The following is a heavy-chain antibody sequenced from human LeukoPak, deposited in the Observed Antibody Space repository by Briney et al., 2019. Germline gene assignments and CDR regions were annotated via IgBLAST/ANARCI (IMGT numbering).Heavy chain of an antibody. D-gene: IGHD3-3*01. V-gene: IGHV3-21*01. CDR3: ATEEWGSFDY. CDR2: ISTSSSYI. CDR1: AFTFSTYT. Sequence: GGSLRLSCAASAFTFSTYTLNWVRQAPGKGLEWVSSISTSSSYIYYTDSVKGRFTISRDNAENPLYLQMNSLTAEDTAVYYCATEEWGSFDYWGQGTLVTVSS. J-gene: IGHJ4*02.